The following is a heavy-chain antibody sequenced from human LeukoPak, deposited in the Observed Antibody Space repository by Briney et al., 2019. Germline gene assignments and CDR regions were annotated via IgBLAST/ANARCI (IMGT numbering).Heavy chain of an antibody. CDR2: INHSGST. CDR3: ARGDMIVRY. Sequence: SETLSLTCTVSGGSISSTTHYWGWIRQPPGKGLEWIGEINHSGSTNYNPSLKSRVTISVDTSKNQFSLKLSSVTAADTAVYYCARGDMIVRYWGQGTLVTVSS. V-gene: IGHV4-39*07. D-gene: IGHD3-22*01. J-gene: IGHJ4*02. CDR1: GGSISSTTHY.